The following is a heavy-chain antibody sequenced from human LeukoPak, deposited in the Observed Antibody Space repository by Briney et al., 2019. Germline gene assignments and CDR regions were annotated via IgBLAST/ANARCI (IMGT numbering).Heavy chain of an antibody. J-gene: IGHJ6*02. CDR1: GFTFSTYG. CDR3: ARGDGVNYHHYGMDV. D-gene: IGHD4-17*01. Sequence: PGGSLRLSCAASGFTFSTYGMSWVRQAPGKGLEWVSASSGSGNSTYYADSVKGRFTISRDNSKNTLYLQMNSLRAEDTAVYYCARGDGVNYHHYGMDVWGQGTTVTVSS. V-gene: IGHV3-23*01. CDR2: SSGSGNST.